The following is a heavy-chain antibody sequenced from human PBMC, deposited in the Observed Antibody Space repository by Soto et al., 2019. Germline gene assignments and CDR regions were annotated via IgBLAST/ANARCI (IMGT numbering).Heavy chain of an antibody. D-gene: IGHD3-10*01. V-gene: IGHV1-46*03. CDR2: INPSGGFT. Sequence: QVQLVQSGAEVKKPGASVKVSCKASGYTFTSYYMHWVRQAPGQGLEWMGIINPSGGFTTYAQKFQGRVTMTRDTSTSTVYMDLSRLRSEDTALYYCARGGRGSGSYSLDHHYYYMDVWGKGTTVTVSS. CDR3: ARGGRGSGSYSLDHHYYYMDV. J-gene: IGHJ6*03. CDR1: GYTFTSYY.